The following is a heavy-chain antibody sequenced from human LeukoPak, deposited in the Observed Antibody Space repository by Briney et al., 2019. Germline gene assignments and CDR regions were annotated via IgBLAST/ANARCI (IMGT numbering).Heavy chain of an antibody. Sequence: GALRLSCAASGFXFSNHWMNWVRQAPGKGLVWVSRLSGDGSNTIYADSVKGRFTISRDNAKNTLYLQMNSLRAEDTAVYYCTRDYYYSMDVWGQGTTVTVSS. V-gene: IGHV3-74*01. CDR2: LSGDGSNT. CDR3: TRDYYYSMDV. CDR1: GFXFSNHW. J-gene: IGHJ6*02.